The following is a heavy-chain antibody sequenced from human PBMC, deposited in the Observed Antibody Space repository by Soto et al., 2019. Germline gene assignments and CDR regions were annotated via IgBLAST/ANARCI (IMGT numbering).Heavy chain of an antibody. CDR1: GGSVSSGSYY. D-gene: IGHD1-26*01. Sequence: PSETLSLTCTVSGGSVSSGSYYWSWIRQPPGKGLEWIGYIYYSGSTNYNPSLKSRVTISVDTSKNQFSLKLSSVTAADTAVYYCARGLVGATLRAFDYWGQGTLVTVSS. CDR2: IYYSGST. V-gene: IGHV4-61*01. CDR3: ARGLVGATLRAFDY. J-gene: IGHJ4*02.